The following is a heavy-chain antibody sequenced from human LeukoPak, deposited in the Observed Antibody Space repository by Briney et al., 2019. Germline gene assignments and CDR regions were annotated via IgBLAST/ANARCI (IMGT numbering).Heavy chain of an antibody. D-gene: IGHD3-16*01. Sequence: PGKGPEWVANIKEDGSQKSYVDSVKGRFTISRDNAKNSLYLQMNSLRAEDTAVYYCARAFSWGQGTLVTVSS. V-gene: IGHV3-7*01. J-gene: IGHJ5*02. CDR3: ARAFS. CDR2: IKEDGSQK.